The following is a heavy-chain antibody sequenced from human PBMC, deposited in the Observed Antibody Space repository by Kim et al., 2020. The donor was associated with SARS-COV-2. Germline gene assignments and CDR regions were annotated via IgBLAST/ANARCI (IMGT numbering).Heavy chain of an antibody. V-gene: IGHV3-23*01. CDR2: ISGSGGST. CDR3: AKDHEVRGLGNYYFDY. Sequence: GGSLRLSCAASGFTFSSYAMSWVRQAPGKGLEWVSAISGSGGSTYYADSVKGRFTIPRDNSKNTLYLQMNSLRAEDTAVYYCAKDHEVRGLGNYYFDYWGPGTLVTVSS. J-gene: IGHJ4*02. CDR1: GFTFSSYA. D-gene: IGHD3-10*01.